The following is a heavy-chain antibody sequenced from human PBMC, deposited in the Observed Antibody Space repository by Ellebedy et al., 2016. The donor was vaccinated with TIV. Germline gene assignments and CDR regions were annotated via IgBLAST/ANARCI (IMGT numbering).Heavy chain of an antibody. CDR3: TREAANWNYPYYYYNGMDV. D-gene: IGHD1-7*01. CDR2: IGSKGYGGTT. J-gene: IGHJ6*02. V-gene: IGHV3-49*04. CDR1: GFTFGDFA. Sequence: GESLKIFXTASGFTFGDFAISWVRQAPGKGLEWVGFIGSKGYGGTTQYAASVKGRFTISRDDSKSIAYLQMNSLKTEDTALYYCTREAANWNYPYYYYNGMDVWGQGTTVTVSS.